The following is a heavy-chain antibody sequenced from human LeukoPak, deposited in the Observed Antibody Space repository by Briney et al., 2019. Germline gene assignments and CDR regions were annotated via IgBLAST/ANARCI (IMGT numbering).Heavy chain of an antibody. CDR1: GFTFSSYS. CDR3: ARERPRADYYYNGMDV. V-gene: IGHV3-21*01. J-gene: IGHJ6*02. D-gene: IGHD6-25*01. Sequence: GGSLRLSCAASGFTFSSYSMTWVRQAPGKGLEWASSISDSSSFIYHADSVKGRFTISRDNAENSLYLQMNSLRDEDTAVYYCARERPRADYYYNGMDVWGQGTTVTVSS. CDR2: ISDSSSFI.